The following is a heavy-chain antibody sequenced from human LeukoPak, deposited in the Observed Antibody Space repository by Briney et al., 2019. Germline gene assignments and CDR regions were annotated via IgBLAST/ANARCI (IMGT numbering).Heavy chain of an antibody. D-gene: IGHD3-22*01. V-gene: IGHV3-74*03. CDR1: GFTFSRYW. CDR3: ARDYDPDYYDSIGYSDY. CDR2: INSDGSST. Sequence: GGSLRLSCAASGFTFSRYWMHWVRQAPGKGRVWVSQINSDGSSTKYADTVEGRFVISRDNARNILYLQMNSLRAEDTAVYYCARDYDPDYYDSIGYSDYWGQGTRVTVSS. J-gene: IGHJ4*01.